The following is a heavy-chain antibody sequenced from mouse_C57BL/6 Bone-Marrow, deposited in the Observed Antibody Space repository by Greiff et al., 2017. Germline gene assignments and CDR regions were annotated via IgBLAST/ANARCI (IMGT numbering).Heavy chain of an antibody. CDR2: ILPGSGST. CDR3: ARDYFGSCTIDY. CDR1: GYTFTGYW. J-gene: IGHJ2*01. Sequence: QVQLQQSGAELMKPGASVKLSCKATGYTFTGYWIEWVKQRPGHGLEWIGEILPGSGSTNYNEKFKGKATFTVDTSSNTAYMQLSIQTAEDSAIYYYARDYFGSCTIDYWGQGTTLTVSS. D-gene: IGHD1-1*01. V-gene: IGHV1-9*01.